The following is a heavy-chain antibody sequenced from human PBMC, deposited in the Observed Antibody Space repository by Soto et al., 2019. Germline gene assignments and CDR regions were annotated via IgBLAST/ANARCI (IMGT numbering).Heavy chain of an antibody. Sequence: PSETLSLTCTFSVVSISSSSYYCGWIRQPPWKGLEWIGSIYYSGSTYYNPSLKSRVTMSVDTSKNQFPLKLSSVTAADTAVYYCARVVVSSNYYSYDGLDVWGRGTTVTVSS. CDR2: IYYSGST. J-gene: IGHJ6*02. V-gene: IGHV4-39*01. D-gene: IGHD3-22*01. CDR3: ARVVVSSNYYSYDGLDV. CDR1: VVSISSSSYY.